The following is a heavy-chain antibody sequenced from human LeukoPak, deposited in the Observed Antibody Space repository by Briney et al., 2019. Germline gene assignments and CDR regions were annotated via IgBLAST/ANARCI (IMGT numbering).Heavy chain of an antibody. CDR2: IIPIFGTA. D-gene: IGHD2-15*01. CDR1: GGTFSSYA. J-gene: IGHJ4*02. Sequence: ASVKVSCKASGGTFSSYAISWVRQAPGRGLEWMGGIIPIFGTANYAQKLQGRVTMTTDTSTSTAYMELRSLRSDDTAVYYCGRYCSGGSCYDKTVDYWGQGTLVTVSS. V-gene: IGHV1-69*05. CDR3: GRYCSGGSCYDKTVDY.